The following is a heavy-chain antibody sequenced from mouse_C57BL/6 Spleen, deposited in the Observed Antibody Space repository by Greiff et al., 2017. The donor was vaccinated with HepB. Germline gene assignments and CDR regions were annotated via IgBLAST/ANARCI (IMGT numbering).Heavy chain of an antibody. D-gene: IGHD1-1*01. CDR3: ARQATVRGDY. J-gene: IGHJ4*01. CDR1: GFTFSSYT. Sequence: EVQLQESGGGLVKPGGSLKLSCAASGFTFSSYTMSWVRQTPEKRLEWVATISGGGGNTYYPDSVKGRFTISRDNAKNTLYLQMSSLRSEDTALYYCARQATVRGDYWGQGTSVTVSS. V-gene: IGHV5-9*01. CDR2: ISGGGGNT.